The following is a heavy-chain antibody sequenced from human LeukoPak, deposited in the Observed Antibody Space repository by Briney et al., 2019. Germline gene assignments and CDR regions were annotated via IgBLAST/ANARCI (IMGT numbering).Heavy chain of an antibody. D-gene: IGHD3-16*01. CDR2: INYSGST. Sequence: SETLPLTCTVSGGSISSSSYYWGWIRQPPGKGLEWIGSINYSGSTYYNPSLKSRVTISVDTSKNQVSLKLNSVTAADTAVYYCTRLMYYDYVWGSYPLGPFDYWGQGTLVTVSS. V-gene: IGHV4-39*01. J-gene: IGHJ4*02. CDR3: TRLMYYDYVWGSYPLGPFDY. CDR1: GGSISSSSYY.